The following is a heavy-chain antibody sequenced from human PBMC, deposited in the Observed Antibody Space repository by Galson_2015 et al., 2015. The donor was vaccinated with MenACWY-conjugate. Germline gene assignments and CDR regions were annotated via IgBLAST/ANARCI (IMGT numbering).Heavy chain of an antibody. CDR1: GGSASSSGYY. J-gene: IGHJ4*02. CDR2: IYDSGTT. Sequence: QVQLQESGPGLVKPSETLSLTCTVSGGSASSSGYYWTWIRQPPGKGLEWIGLIYDSGTTKYNPSLKGRVTISLDTSKNQVSLKLSSVTAADTAVYYCAREFSYWGQGTLVTV. CDR3: AREFSY. D-gene: IGHD2/OR15-2a*01. V-gene: IGHV4-61*08.